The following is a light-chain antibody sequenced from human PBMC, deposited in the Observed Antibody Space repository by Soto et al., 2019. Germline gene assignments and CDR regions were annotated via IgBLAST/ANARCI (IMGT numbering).Light chain of an antibody. V-gene: IGLV1-47*01. CDR2: RNN. CDR1: SSNIGSNY. Sequence: QSVLTQPPSASGTPGQRVNISCSGSSSNIGSNYVYWYRQFPGTAPKLLIQRNNQRPSGVPARFSGSKSGTSASLAIRGLRSEDEAEYYCGGWDDSLSGPVFGGGTKLTVL. CDR3: GGWDDSLSGPV. J-gene: IGLJ2*01.